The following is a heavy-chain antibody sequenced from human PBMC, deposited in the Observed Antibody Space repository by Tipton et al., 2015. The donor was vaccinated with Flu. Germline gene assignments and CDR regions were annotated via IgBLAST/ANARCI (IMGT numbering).Heavy chain of an antibody. V-gene: IGHV3-53*01. J-gene: IGHJ6*02. CDR1: GFTVSSNY. CDR2: IYSSGST. CDR3: ASLYSSGSHNGMDV. Sequence: VQLVQSGGGLIQPGGSLRLSCAASGFTVSSNYMSWVRQAPGKGLEWVSVIYSSGSTYYADSVKGRFTISRDNSKNTLYLQMNSLRAEDTAVYYCASLYSSGSHNGMDVWGQGTTVTVSS. D-gene: IGHD1-26*01.